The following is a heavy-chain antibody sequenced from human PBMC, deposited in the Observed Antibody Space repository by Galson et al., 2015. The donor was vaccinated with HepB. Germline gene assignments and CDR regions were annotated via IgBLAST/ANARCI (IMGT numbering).Heavy chain of an antibody. J-gene: IGHJ4*02. V-gene: IGHV3-23*01. D-gene: IGHD3-3*01. CDR1: GFTFSSYA. CDR2: ISGSGGST. Sequence: SLRLSCAASGFTFSSYAMSWVRQAPGKGLEWVSAISGSGGSTYYADSVKGRFTISRDNSKNTLYLQMSSLRAEDTAVYYCAKEGVRFLEWLLAFDYWGQGTLVTVSS. CDR3: AKEGVRFLEWLLAFDY.